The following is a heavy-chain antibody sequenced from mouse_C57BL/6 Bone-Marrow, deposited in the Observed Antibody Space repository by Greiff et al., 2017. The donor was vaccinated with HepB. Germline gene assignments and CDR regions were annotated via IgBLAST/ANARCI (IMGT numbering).Heavy chain of an antibody. V-gene: IGHV5-6*01. CDR1: GFTFSSYG. Sequence: EVKLVESGGDLVKPGGSLKLSCAASGFTFSSYGMSWVRQTPDKRLEWVATISSGGSYTYYPDSVKGRFTISRDNAKNTLYLQMSSLKSEDTAMYYCASLGYAMDYWGQGTSVTVSS. J-gene: IGHJ4*01. CDR2: ISSGGSYT. D-gene: IGHD2-10*02. CDR3: ASLGYAMDY.